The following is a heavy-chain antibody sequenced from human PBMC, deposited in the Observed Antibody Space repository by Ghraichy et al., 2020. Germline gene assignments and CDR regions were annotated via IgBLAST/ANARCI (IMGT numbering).Heavy chain of an antibody. Sequence: ASVKVSCKASGYTFTSYYMHWVRQAPGQGLEWMGIINPSGGSTSYAQKFQGRVTMTRDTSTSTVYMELSSLRSEDTAVYYCARELGDDDSSSSWGMDVWGQGTTVTVSS. CDR2: INPSGGST. CDR1: GYTFTSYY. CDR3: ARELGDDDSSSSWGMDV. D-gene: IGHD6-6*01. V-gene: IGHV1-46*01. J-gene: IGHJ6*02.